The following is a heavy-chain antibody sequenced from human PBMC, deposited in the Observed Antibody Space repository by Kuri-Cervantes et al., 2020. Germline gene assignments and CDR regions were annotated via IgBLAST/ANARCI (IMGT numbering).Heavy chain of an antibody. CDR2: ISSSSSYI. J-gene: IGHJ3*02. CDR3: ARDDGVITMIVEDSHDAFDI. V-gene: IGHV3-21*01. Sequence: GESLKISCAASGFTFSSYWMSWVRQAPGKGLEWVSSISSSSSYIYYADSVKGRFTISRDNAKNSLYLQMNSLRAEDTAVYYCARDDGVITMIVEDSHDAFDIWGQGTMVTVSS. CDR1: GFTFSSYW. D-gene: IGHD3-22*01.